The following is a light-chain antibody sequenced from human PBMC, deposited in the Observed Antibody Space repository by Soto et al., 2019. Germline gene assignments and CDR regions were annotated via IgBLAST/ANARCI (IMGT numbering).Light chain of an antibody. CDR1: SSNFGAGND. J-gene: IGLJ1*01. CDR3: QSYDSSLRAYV. V-gene: IGLV1-40*01. Sequence: QSVLTQPPSVSGAPGQSVTISCTGSSSNFGAGNDVQWYQQLPGTAPKLLIFGNNNPPSGLPDRFSGSKSGTSASLAISGLQAADEADYYCQSYDSSLRAYVFGTGTKLTVL. CDR2: GNN.